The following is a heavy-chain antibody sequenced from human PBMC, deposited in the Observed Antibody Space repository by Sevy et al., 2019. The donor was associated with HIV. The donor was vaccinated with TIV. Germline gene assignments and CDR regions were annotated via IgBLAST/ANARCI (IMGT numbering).Heavy chain of an antibody. CDR1: GGSISSSNW. V-gene: IGHV4-4*02. D-gene: IGHD3-22*01. Sequence: SETLSLTCVVSGGSISSSNWWSWVRQPPGKGLEWIGEIYHSGSTNYNPSLKSRVTILVDKSRNQFSLKLTSVTAADTAVYYCARGQGTRRYYDTSAYYWSWFDPWGQGTLVTVSS. CDR2: IYHSGST. CDR3: ARGQGTRRYYDTSAYYWSWFDP. J-gene: IGHJ5*02.